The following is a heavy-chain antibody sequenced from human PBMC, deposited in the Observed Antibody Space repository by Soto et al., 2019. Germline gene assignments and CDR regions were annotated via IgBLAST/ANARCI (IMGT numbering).Heavy chain of an antibody. V-gene: IGHV3-74*01. J-gene: IGHJ1*01. D-gene: IGHD2-21*02. CDR2: ISAEGSAT. CDR1: GFPISTYW. CDR3: STGDWHSCRN. Sequence: EVQLEESGGGLVQPGGSLRLSCATSGFPISTYWMHWVRQAPGKGLVWVSVISAEGSATLYADSVKGRFTISRDKPKNTLYLEMNSLRAEDTAVYYCSTGDWHSCRNWGQGTLVTVSS.